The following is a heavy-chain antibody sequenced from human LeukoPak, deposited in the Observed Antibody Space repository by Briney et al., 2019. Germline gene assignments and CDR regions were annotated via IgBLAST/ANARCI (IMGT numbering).Heavy chain of an antibody. J-gene: IGHJ3*02. Sequence: ASVKVSCKASGYTFTSYAMNWVRQAPGQGLEWMGWISTNTGNPTYAQGFTGRFVFSLDTSVSTAYLQISSLKAEDTAVYYCARAPGWEYYDSSGYYYWRQKNDAFDIWGQGTMVTVSS. CDR2: ISTNTGNP. CDR3: ARAPGWEYYDSSGYYYWRQKNDAFDI. CDR1: GYTFTSYA. D-gene: IGHD3-22*01. V-gene: IGHV7-4-1*02.